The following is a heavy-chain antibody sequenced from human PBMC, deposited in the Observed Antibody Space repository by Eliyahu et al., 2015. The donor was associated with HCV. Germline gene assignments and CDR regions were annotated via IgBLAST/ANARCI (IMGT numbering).Heavy chain of an antibody. V-gene: IGHV4-30-4*01. J-gene: IGHJ3*02. CDR3: ARDLGDILTGYYTPDAFDI. CDR1: GGSISSGDYY. CDR2: IYYSGST. Sequence: QVQLQESGPGLVKPSQTLSLTCTVSGGSISSGDYYWSWIRQPPGKGLEWIGYIYYSGSTYYNPSLKSRVTISVDTSKNQFSLKLSSVTAADTAVYYCARDLGDILTGYYTPDAFDIWGQGTMVTVSS. D-gene: IGHD3-9*01.